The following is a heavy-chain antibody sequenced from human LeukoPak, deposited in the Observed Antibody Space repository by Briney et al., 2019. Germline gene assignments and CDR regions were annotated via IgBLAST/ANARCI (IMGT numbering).Heavy chain of an antibody. CDR2: ISTSSRTI. Sequence: GGSLRLSCVASGLTFSSVSMNWVRQVPGRGLEWIGYISTSSRTIYYSDSVKGRFTISRDNDKNSLYLQMNSLRADDTAVYFCAGDTPMVTGCAFDIWGQGTLVSVSS. CDR1: GLTFSSVS. J-gene: IGHJ3*02. D-gene: IGHD2-21*02. CDR3: AGDTPMVTGCAFDI. V-gene: IGHV3-48*01.